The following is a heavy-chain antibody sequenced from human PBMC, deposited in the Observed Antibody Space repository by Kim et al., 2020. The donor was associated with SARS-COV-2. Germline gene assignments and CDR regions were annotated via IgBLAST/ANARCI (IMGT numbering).Heavy chain of an antibody. CDR2: IYYSGST. J-gene: IGHJ3*01. Sequence: SETLSLTCTVSGGSISSYYWSWIRQPPGKGLEWIGYIYYSGSTNYNPPLKSRVTISVDTSKNQFSLKLSSVTAADTAVYYCAREQRNYDILTCYSVAGSFYGWGQTTMVTVSS. CDR3: AREQRNYDILTCYSVAGSFYG. D-gene: IGHD3-9*01. V-gene: IGHV4-59*01. CDR1: GGSISSYY.